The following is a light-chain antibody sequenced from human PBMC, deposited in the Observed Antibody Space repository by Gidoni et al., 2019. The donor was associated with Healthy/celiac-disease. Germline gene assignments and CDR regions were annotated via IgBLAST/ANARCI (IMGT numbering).Light chain of an antibody. CDR2: DAS. Sequence: DIVLTQSPTTLSLSPGERSTLSCRASQSVSSYLAWYQQKPGQAPRLLIYDASNRATGIPARFSGSGSGTDFTLTISSLEPEDFAVYYCQQRSNWSPVTFGPGTKVDIK. CDR3: QQRSNWSPVT. V-gene: IGKV3-11*01. J-gene: IGKJ3*01. CDR1: QSVSSY.